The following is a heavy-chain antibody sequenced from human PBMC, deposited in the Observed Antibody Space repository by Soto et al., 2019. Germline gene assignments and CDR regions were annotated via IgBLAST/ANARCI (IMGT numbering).Heavy chain of an antibody. V-gene: IGHV4-59*12. J-gene: IGHJ3*02. D-gene: IGHD3-16*01. CDR1: GGSISSYY. Sequence: QLQLQESGPGLVKPSETLSLTCTVSGGSISSYYWSWILQPTGKGLECIGYIYYSGITNYNPSLQRRVTIPVGTSKNQFSLKLSSVTAADMAVYYCAIRLGGVFDIWGQGTMVPISS. CDR3: AIRLGGVFDI. CDR2: IYYSGIT.